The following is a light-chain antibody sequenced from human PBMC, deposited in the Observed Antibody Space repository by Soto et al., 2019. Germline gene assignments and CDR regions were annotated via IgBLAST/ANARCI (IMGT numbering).Light chain of an antibody. Sequence: DIQMTQSPSTLSASVGDRVTITCRASQSISSWLAWYQQKPGTAPKLLIYKASSLESGVPSRFSGSGSGTDFTLTISRLEPEDFAVYYCQQYGSSPWTFGQGTKVDIK. V-gene: IGKV1-5*03. J-gene: IGKJ1*01. CDR3: QQYGSSPWT. CDR2: KAS. CDR1: QSISSW.